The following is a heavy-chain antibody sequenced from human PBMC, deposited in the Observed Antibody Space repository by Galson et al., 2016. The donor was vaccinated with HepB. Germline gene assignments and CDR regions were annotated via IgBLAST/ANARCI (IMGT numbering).Heavy chain of an antibody. V-gene: IGHV3-7*01. J-gene: IGHJ4*02. CDR3: AGVAL. Sequence: SLRLSCADSGVTFRNAWMSWVRQAPGKGLEWVANIKQDGSQNYYVDSVKGRFTVSRDNAKNSVYLQMNSLRVEDTAAYYCAGVALGGQGTLVTVSS. CDR1: GVTFRNAW. CDR2: IKQDGSQN.